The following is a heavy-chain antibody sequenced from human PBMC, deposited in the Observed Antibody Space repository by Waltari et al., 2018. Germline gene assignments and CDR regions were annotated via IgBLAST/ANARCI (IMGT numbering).Heavy chain of an antibody. CDR1: GFTFSAHW. Sequence: EVQLVESGGGLVQPGGSLTLSCAASGFTFSAHWRHWVRQAPGKGLVWVSCIKSDGSGTRYADSVKGRFTISRDNAKNTLFLQMDSLRADDTAVYYCARDGVGAGHDLDYWGQGTLVTVSS. CDR3: ARDGVGAGHDLDY. D-gene: IGHD1-26*01. V-gene: IGHV3-74*01. CDR2: IKSDGSGT. J-gene: IGHJ4*02.